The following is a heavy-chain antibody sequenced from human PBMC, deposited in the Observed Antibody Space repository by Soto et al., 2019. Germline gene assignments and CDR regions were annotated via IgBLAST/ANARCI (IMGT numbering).Heavy chain of an antibody. CDR3: ARDLDGSGSYYTNY. CDR2: ISPYKGNT. CDR1: GYTFSSIG. D-gene: IGHD3-10*01. V-gene: IGHV1-18*01. J-gene: IGHJ4*02. Sequence: ASVKVSCKTSGYTFSSIGISWVRQAPGQGLEWMGWISPYKGNTYYAQRLQGRVNMTTDTSTSTAYMELRSLRSDDTAVYFCARDLDGSGSYYTNYWGQGTLVTVSS.